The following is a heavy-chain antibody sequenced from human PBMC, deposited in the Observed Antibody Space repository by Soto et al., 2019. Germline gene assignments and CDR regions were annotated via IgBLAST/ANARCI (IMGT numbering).Heavy chain of an antibody. CDR1: GFTFSSYA. CDR2: VSRSGGST. J-gene: IGHJ4*02. Sequence: EVQLLESGGGLVQPGGSLRLSCAASGFTFSSYAMSWVRQAPGKGLEWVLAVSRSGGSTYYADSVKGRFPISRDNSKNTLYLQMNSLRAEDTAVYYCAKYSTSWRGGQFDYWGQGTLVTVSA. CDR3: AKYSTSWRGGQFDY. D-gene: IGHD6-13*01. V-gene: IGHV3-23*01.